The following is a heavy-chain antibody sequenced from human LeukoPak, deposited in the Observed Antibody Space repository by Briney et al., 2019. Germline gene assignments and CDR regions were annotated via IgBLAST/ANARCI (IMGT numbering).Heavy chain of an antibody. V-gene: IGHV3-30*02. D-gene: IGHD3-16*01. CDR1: GFTFSSYG. CDR2: IRYDGSNK. Sequence: PGGSLRLSCAASGFTFSSYGMHWVRQAPGKGLEWVAFIRYDGSNKYYADSVKGRFTISRDNAKNSLYLQMNSLRAEDTAVYYCARDPRAGELYAFDIWGQGTMVTVSS. J-gene: IGHJ3*02. CDR3: ARDPRAGELYAFDI.